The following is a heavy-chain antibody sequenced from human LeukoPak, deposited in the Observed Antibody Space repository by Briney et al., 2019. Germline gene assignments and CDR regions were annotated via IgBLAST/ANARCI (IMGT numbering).Heavy chain of an antibody. V-gene: IGHV3-74*01. CDR3: ARVPYVFDL. CDR2: INRDGSST. CDR1: GFTFSNYW. J-gene: IGHJ3*01. Sequence: GGSLRLSCAASGFTFSNYWMHWGRQAPGKGLVWVSRINRDGSSTDYLDSVKGRFTLSRHNARTTLYLQMNSLRAEDTAVYYCARVPYVFDLWGQGTMVTVSS.